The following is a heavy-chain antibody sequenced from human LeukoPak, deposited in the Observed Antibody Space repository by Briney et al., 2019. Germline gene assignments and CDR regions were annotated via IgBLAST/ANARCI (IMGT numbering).Heavy chain of an antibody. V-gene: IGHV4-34*01. D-gene: IGHD6-19*01. Sequence: SETLSLTCAVYGGSFSGYYWSWIRQPPGKGLEWIGEINHSGSTYYNPSLKSRVTISVDTSKNQFSLKLSSVTAADTAVYYCARHSMTYRQWLDPWGQGTLVTVSS. CDR2: INHSGST. J-gene: IGHJ5*02. CDR1: GGSFSGYY. CDR3: ARHSMTYRQWLDP.